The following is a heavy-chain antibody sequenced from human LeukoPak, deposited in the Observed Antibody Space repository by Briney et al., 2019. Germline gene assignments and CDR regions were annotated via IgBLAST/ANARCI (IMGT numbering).Heavy chain of an antibody. CDR1: GFTFGDYT. D-gene: IGHD6-13*01. CDR2: ISWDGGST. J-gene: IGHJ4*02. CDR3: AKGGDLSSSWGEYFDY. V-gene: IGHV3-43*01. Sequence: GGSLRLSCAASGFTFGDYTMHWVRQAPGKGLEWVSLISWDGGSTYYADSVKGRFTISRDNSKNSLYLQMNSLRTEDTALYYCAKGGDLSSSWGEYFDYWGQGTLVTVSS.